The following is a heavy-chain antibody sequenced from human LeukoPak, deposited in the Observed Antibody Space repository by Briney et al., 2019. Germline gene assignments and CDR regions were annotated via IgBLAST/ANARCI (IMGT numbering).Heavy chain of an antibody. CDR2: INPNSGDT. CDR3: ASDRSYDKGPLDY. V-gene: IGHV1-2*04. J-gene: IGHJ4*02. Sequence: ASMKVSCKASGYTFTGYYMHWVRQAPGQGLEWMGWINPNSGDTKYAQKFQGWVTMTRDTSISTAYMELSGLTSDDTAVYYCASDRSYDKGPLDYWGQGTLVTVSS. D-gene: IGHD3-22*01. CDR1: GYTFTGYY.